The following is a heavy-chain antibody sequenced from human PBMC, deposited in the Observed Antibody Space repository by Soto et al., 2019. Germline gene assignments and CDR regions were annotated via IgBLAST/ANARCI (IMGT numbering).Heavy chain of an antibody. CDR2: IYPADLET. V-gene: IGHV5-51*01. CDR3: ARQRSPHYYYSGMDV. J-gene: IGHJ6*02. Sequence: GESLKISCKGSGYTFSDYWIAWVRRMPGKGLEWIGIIYPADLETKYSPSFRGQVTISADRSISTAYLQWRSLKASDTAIYDCARQRSPHYYYSGMDVWGQGTTVTAP. CDR1: GYTFSDYW.